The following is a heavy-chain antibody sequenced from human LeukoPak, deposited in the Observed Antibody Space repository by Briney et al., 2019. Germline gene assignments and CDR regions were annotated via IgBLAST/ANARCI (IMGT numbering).Heavy chain of an antibody. CDR3: ARSEGANYGMDV. CDR1: GFTFDDYA. V-gene: IGHV3-9*01. Sequence: PGGSLRLSCATSGFTFDDYAMHWVRQAPGKGLEWVSGITWNSDNIGYADSVKGRFTISRDNAKNSLYLQMNSLRAEDTALYYCARSEGANYGMDVWGQGTTVTVSS. D-gene: IGHD1-26*01. CDR2: ITWNSDNI. J-gene: IGHJ6*02.